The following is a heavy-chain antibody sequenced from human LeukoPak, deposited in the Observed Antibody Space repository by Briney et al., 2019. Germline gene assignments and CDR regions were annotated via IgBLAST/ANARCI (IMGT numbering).Heavy chain of an antibody. CDR3: ATSGGFVLPNAITGNWYMDV. CDR2: ITSAGGYT. D-gene: IGHD2-2*01. J-gene: IGHJ6*03. Sequence: GTSLRLSCEASGFTFSDYSMNWVRQAPGQGLAWVASITSAGGYTYYADSVQGRFTISRDNAQNSLFLQMNSLRAGDTAVYFCATSGGFVLPNAITGNWYMDVWGRGTTVTVSS. V-gene: IGHV3-21*01. CDR1: GFTFSDYS.